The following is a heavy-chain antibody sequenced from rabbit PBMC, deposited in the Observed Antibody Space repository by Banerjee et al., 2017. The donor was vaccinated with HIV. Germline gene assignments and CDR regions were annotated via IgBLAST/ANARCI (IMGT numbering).Heavy chain of an antibody. CDR1: GFSFSSNYY. Sequence: QSLEESGGDLGKPEGSLTLTCTASGFSFSSNYYMCWVRQAPGKGLECIACIYAGSSGSTSYTGWAKGRFPISKPSSTTVTLQMTSLTAADTATYFCARDSSSNGWGLFNLRGPGPLVTVS. V-gene: IGHV1S40*01. CDR3: ARDSSSNGWGLFNL. J-gene: IGHJ4*01. D-gene: IGHD4-1*01. CDR2: IYAGSSGST.